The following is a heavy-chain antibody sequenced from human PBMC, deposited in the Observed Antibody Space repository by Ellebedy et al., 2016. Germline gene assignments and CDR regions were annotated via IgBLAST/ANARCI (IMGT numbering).Heavy chain of an antibody. D-gene: IGHD2-21*01. J-gene: IGHJ4*02. Sequence: GESLKISXAASGFTFNTYAMSWVRQAPGKGLEWVSTISSSGTTTYTADSVKGRFTISRDNSKNTLSLQMNSLRAEDTAVYYCAKRGDGGLNPKLFHFDYWGQGTLVTVSS. CDR2: ISSSGTTT. CDR1: GFTFNTYA. CDR3: AKRGDGGLNPKLFHFDY. V-gene: IGHV3-23*01.